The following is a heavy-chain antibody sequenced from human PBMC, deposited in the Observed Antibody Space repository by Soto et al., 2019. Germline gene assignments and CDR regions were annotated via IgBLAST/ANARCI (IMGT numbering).Heavy chain of an antibody. Sequence: TSETLSLTCTVSGGSISSYFWSWIRQPPGKGLEWIGYIYYSKSTNYNPSLKSRVTISVDTSKNQFSLKLSSVTAADTAVYYCARGEGDYDILTGYSAPLYFDYWGQGTLVTVSS. D-gene: IGHD3-9*01. V-gene: IGHV4-59*01. CDR1: GGSISSYF. CDR3: ARGEGDYDILTGYSAPLYFDY. J-gene: IGHJ4*02. CDR2: IYYSKST.